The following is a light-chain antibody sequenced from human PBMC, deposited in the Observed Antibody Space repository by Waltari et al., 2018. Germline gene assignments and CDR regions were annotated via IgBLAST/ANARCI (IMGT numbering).Light chain of an antibody. J-gene: IGKJ2*01. CDR2: RAS. Sequence: DIQMTQSPSALSASVGDRVTITCRASQSVSSWLAWYQQKPGKAPKLLIYRASNLETGVPSRFSGSGSGTEFTLTIRSLQPDDFATYYCQQYNGYPYTFGLGTKLEIK. CDR1: QSVSSW. CDR3: QQYNGYPYT. V-gene: IGKV1-5*03.